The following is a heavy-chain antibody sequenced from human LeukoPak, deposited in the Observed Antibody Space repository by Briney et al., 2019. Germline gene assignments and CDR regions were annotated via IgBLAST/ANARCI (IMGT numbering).Heavy chain of an antibody. CDR3: ARPTSGWYAGGFDY. V-gene: IGHV3-23*01. CDR2: LSFSGLTT. D-gene: IGHD6-19*01. CDR1: GFTFINYA. J-gene: IGHJ4*02. Sequence: GGSLRLSCATSGFTFINYAMNWVRQAPGKGLEWVSALSFSGLTTYYADSVRGRFTISRDNSKSTLYLQMNSLRAEDTALYYCARPTSGWYAGGFDYWGQGILVTVSS.